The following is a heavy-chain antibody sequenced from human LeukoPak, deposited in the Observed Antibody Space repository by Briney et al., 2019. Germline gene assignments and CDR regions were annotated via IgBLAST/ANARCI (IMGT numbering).Heavy chain of an antibody. Sequence: GGSLRLSCAASGFTFSSYWMHWVRQAPGKGLVWVSRINSDGSSTSYADSVKGRFTISRDNAKNTLYLQMNSLRAEDTAVYYCARDRRGSIAAAGTVTPGGYWGQGTLVTVSS. V-gene: IGHV3-74*01. J-gene: IGHJ4*02. CDR2: INSDGSST. CDR1: GFTFSSYW. CDR3: ARDRRGSIAAAGTVTPGGY. D-gene: IGHD6-13*01.